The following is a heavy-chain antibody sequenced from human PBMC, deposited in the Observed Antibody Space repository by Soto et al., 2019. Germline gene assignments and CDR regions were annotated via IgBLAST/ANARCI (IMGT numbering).Heavy chain of an antibody. D-gene: IGHD3-3*01. Sequence: QVQLQESGPGLVKPSETLSLTCAVSGASVSSGSYQWSWIRQSPGKGLEWIGFISFTWSTNSNPSLKSRVTFSVDASKNHFSLKLTSVTAADTALYFCARLQFYDFWSGSDPLDVWGQGTTVTVSS. J-gene: IGHJ6*02. CDR1: GASVSSGSYQ. CDR2: ISFTWST. CDR3: ARLQFYDFWSGSDPLDV. V-gene: IGHV4-61*01.